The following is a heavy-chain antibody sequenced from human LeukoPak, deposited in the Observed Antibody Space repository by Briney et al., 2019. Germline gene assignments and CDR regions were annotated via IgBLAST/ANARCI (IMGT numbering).Heavy chain of an antibody. CDR2: IRYDGSNK. Sequence: GGSLRLSCAASGFTFSSYGMHWVRQAPGKGLEWVAFIRYDGSNKYYTDSVKGRFTISRDNSKNTLYLQMNSLRAEDTAVYYCARQTGVGLFILPGGRGTLVTVSS. CDR1: GFTFSSYG. CDR3: ARQTGVGLFILP. J-gene: IGHJ4*02. D-gene: IGHD3-3*01. V-gene: IGHV3-30*02.